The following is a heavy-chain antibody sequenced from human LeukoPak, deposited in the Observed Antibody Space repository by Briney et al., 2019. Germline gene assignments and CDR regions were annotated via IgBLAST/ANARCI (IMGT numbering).Heavy chain of an antibody. CDR1: GFTFSSYS. J-gene: IGHJ4*02. CDR2: ISSSSSYT. D-gene: IGHD1-20*01. Sequence: PGGSLRLSCAASGFTFSSYSMNWVRQAPGKGLEWVSSISSSSSYTYYADSVKGRFTISRDNAKNSLYLQMNSLRAEDTAVYYCARVGIAGTEPFDYWGQGTLVTVSS. V-gene: IGHV3-21*01. CDR3: ARVGIAGTEPFDY.